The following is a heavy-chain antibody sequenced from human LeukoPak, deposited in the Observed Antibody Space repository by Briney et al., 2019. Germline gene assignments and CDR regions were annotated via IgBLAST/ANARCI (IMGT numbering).Heavy chain of an antibody. CDR3: ARVCYDINPLCDYF. D-gene: IGHD2-2*01. CDR1: GYTFTSYD. J-gene: IGHJ4*02. V-gene: IGHV1-8*01. Sequence: ASVKVSCKGSGYTFTSYDINWVGQATGQGIEWMGGMNTKSGKTGNAQKFQGRVPMTTNTSISTAYMELSSLRSEDTAVYYCARVCYDINPLCDYFWRQGTLLTVSS. CDR2: MNTKSGKT.